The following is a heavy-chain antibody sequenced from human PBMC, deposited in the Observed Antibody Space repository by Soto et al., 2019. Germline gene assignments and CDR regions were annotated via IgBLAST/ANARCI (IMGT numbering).Heavy chain of an antibody. CDR3: ARARIGAAGTKYYFDY. CDR2: ISSTGATI. CDR1: GFTFTSYA. J-gene: IGHJ4*02. D-gene: IGHD6-13*01. Sequence: EVQLVESGGGLVQPGGSLRLSCAASGFTFTSYAVHWVRQAPGKGLEFVASISSTGATIYYGDSVNGRVTISRDNSKSTVYLQMGSLKAEDTALYYCARARIGAAGTKYYFDYWGRGTLVTVSS. V-gene: IGHV3-64*07.